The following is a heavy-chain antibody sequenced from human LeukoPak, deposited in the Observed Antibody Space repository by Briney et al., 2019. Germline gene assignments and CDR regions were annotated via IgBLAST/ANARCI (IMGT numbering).Heavy chain of an antibody. Sequence: PGGSLRLSSAASGFTFNTYWMSWVRQAPGKGLEWVANIKHDGSERYYVDSVRGRFTISRDNAKNSLYLQMNSLRAEDAAVYYCARAFRSSASPLYRRNDYWGQGALVTVSA. CDR3: ARAFRSSASPLYRRNDY. CDR2: IKHDGSER. CDR1: GFTFNTYW. D-gene: IGHD2-2*01. V-gene: IGHV3-7*01. J-gene: IGHJ4*02.